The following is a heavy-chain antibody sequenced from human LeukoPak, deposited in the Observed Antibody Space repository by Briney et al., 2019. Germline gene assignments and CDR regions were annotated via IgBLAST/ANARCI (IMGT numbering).Heavy chain of an antibody. J-gene: IGHJ6*02. CDR3: TRGPIQLCLYYGMDV. CDR1: VFTFGDYA. CDR2: IRSKTYGGTT. V-gene: IGHV3-49*04. Sequence: GGCLRLSCTASVFTFGDYAMSWVRQAPGEGREWVGFIRSKTYGGTTEYAASVKDRFTISRDDSKSIAYLQMNSLKTEDTAVYYCTRGPIQLCLYYGMDVWGQGTTVTASS. D-gene: IGHD5-18*01.